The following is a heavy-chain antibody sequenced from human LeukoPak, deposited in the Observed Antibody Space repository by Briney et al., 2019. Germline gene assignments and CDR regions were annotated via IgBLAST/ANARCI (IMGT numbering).Heavy chain of an antibody. CDR2: ISGSGGST. Sequence: PGGSLRLSCVASGFTFSSYAMSWVRQAPGKGLEWVSVISGSGGSTYYADSVKGRFTTSRDNFKNTLYLQMNSLRAEDTAVYYCAKSLSDYYDSSGSNYWGQGTLVTVSS. J-gene: IGHJ4*02. V-gene: IGHV3-23*01. CDR1: GFTFSSYA. D-gene: IGHD3-22*01. CDR3: AKSLSDYYDSSGSNY.